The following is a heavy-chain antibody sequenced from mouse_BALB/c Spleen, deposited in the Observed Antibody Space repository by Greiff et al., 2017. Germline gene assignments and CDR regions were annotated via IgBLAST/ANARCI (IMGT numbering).Heavy chain of an antibody. Sequence: EVKLMESGGGLVKPGGSLKLSCAASGFTFSSYTMSWVRQTPEKRLEWVATISSGGSYTYYPDSVKGRFTISRDNAKNTLYLQMSSLKSEDTAVYYCTRDEAYWGQGTLVTVSA. CDR2: ISSGGSYT. J-gene: IGHJ3*01. V-gene: IGHV5-6-4*01. CDR1: GFTFSSYT. CDR3: TRDEAY.